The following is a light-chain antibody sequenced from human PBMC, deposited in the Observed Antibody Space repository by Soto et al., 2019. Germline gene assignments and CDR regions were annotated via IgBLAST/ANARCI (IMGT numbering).Light chain of an antibody. V-gene: IGLV2-11*01. Sequence: SALTQPRSVSGSPGQSVTISCTGNSSDVGGYNYVSWYQQHPGKAPKLMIYDVSKRPSGVPDRFSGSKSGNTASLTISGLQAEDEADYYCCSNAGSYTYVFGTGTKLTVL. CDR1: SSDVGGYNY. J-gene: IGLJ1*01. CDR2: DVS. CDR3: CSNAGSYTYV.